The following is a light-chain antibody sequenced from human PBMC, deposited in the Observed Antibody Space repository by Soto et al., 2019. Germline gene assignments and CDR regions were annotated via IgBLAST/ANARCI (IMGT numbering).Light chain of an antibody. CDR2: EAS. CDR1: QSVNTY. Sequence: EIVLTQSPATLSLSPGERATLSCRASQSVNTYLAWYQLKPGQAPRLLMYEASNRATGIPARFIGSGSGTDFTLTISRLEPEDFAVYYCQQRSNWPLTFGGGTKVEIK. CDR3: QQRSNWPLT. J-gene: IGKJ4*01. V-gene: IGKV3-11*01.